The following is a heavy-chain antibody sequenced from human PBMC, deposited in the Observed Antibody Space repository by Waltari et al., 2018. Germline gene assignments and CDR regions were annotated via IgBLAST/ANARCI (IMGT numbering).Heavy chain of an antibody. CDR1: GGSISSSSYY. CDR2: IYYSGST. Sequence: QLQLQESGPGLVKPSETLSLTCTVSGGSISSSSYYWGWIRQPPGKGLEWIGSIYYSGSTYYNPSLKSRVTISVDTSKNQFSLKLSSVTAADTAVYYCARDRGSRLNYYYYGMDVWGQGTTVTVSS. CDR3: ARDRGSRLNYYYYGMDV. V-gene: IGHV4-39*07. D-gene: IGHD2-15*01. J-gene: IGHJ6*02.